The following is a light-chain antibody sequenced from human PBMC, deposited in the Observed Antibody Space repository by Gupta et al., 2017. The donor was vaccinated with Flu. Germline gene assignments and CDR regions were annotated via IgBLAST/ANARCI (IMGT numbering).Light chain of an antibody. V-gene: IGLV2-8*01. CDR2: EVT. CDR1: SSDVGGYNY. Sequence: SVTISCTGTSSDVGGYNYVSLYQQHPGKAPKLMIYEVTKRPSGVPDRFSGSKSGNTASLTVSGLQAEDEADYYCSSYAGTNNEVFGTGTKVTVL. J-gene: IGLJ1*01. CDR3: SSYAGTNNEV.